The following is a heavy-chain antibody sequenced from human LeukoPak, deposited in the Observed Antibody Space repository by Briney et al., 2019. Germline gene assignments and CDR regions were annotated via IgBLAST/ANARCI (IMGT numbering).Heavy chain of an antibody. CDR1: GYTFTSYD. D-gene: IGHD2-2*01. CDR2: VNPNSGNT. J-gene: IGHJ6*03. CDR3: ARGFGPAAMNYYMDV. V-gene: IGHV1-8*01. Sequence: ASVKVSCKASGYTFTSYDINWVRQATGQGLEWMGWVNPNSGNTGYAQKFQGRVTMTRNTSISTAYMDLSSLRSDDTAVYYCARGFGPAAMNYYMDVWGKGTTVTISS.